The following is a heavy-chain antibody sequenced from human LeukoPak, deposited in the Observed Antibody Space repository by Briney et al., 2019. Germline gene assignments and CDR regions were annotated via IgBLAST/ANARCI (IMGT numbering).Heavy chain of an antibody. D-gene: IGHD3-16*01. CDR3: GKGGSEATFLGAFDI. CDR1: RFTLSEHF. J-gene: IGHJ3*02. CDR2: IYSGGTT. V-gene: IGHV3-53*01. Sequence: GGSLRLSRAASRFTLSEHFLSLVGQPPGKGLEWVSVIYSGGTTYYADSVKGRFTISRDNSKNTPYLQMNSLRAEDTAVFYCGKGGSEATFLGAFDIWGQGTMVTVSS.